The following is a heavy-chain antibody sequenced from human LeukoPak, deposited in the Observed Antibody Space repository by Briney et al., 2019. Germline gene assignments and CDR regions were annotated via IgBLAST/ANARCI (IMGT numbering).Heavy chain of an antibody. CDR1: GYTFTNYG. CDR3: ARDRSDSSVYLDAFDI. D-gene: IGHD3-22*01. CDR2: ISAYNGNT. J-gene: IGHJ3*02. V-gene: IGHV1-18*01. Sequence: ASVKVSCKASGYTFTNYGISWVRQAPGQGLEWMGWISAYNGNTDYAQQLQGRVTMTTDTSTGTAYMELRSLRSDDTAVYFCARDRSDSSVYLDAFDIWGQGTMVTVSS.